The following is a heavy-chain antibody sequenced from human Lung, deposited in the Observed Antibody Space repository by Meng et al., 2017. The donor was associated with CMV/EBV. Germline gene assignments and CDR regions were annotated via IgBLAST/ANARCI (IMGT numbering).Heavy chain of an antibody. CDR3: ARDNWNYDQKLFAY. Sequence: SETLSLXXPVPGYSISSGYYWGWIRQPPGKGLAWIGSIYHSGSTYYNPSLKSRVTISVDTSKNQFSLKPSSVTAAATAVYYCARDNWNYDQKLFAYWGQGTXVTVAS. D-gene: IGHD1-7*01. J-gene: IGHJ4*02. CDR2: IYHSGST. CDR1: GYSISSGYY. V-gene: IGHV4-38-2*02.